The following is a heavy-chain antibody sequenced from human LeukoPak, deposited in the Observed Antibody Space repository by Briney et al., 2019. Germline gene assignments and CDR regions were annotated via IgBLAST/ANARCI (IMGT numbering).Heavy chain of an antibody. Sequence: GGSLRLPCAASGFTFSSYGMHWVRQAPGKGLEWVAFIRYDGSNKYYADSVKGRFTISRDNSKNTLYLQMNSLRAEDTAVYYCAKEKFGVVIIDLGFDYWGQGTLVTVSS. CDR3: AKEKFGVVIIDLGFDY. CDR1: GFTFSSYG. V-gene: IGHV3-30*02. D-gene: IGHD3-3*01. J-gene: IGHJ4*02. CDR2: IRYDGSNK.